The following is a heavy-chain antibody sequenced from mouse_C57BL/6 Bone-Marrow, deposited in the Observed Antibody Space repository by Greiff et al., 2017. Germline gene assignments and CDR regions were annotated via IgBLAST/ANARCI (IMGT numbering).Heavy chain of an antibody. Sequence: EVMLVESGGGLVQPGGSLSLSCAASGFTFTDYYMSWVRQPPGKALEWLGFIRNKANGYTTEYSASVKGRFTISRDNSQSILNLQMNALRAEDSATYYCARSPYYDGSMWFAYWGQGTLVTVSA. CDR1: GFTFTDYY. CDR2: IRNKANGYTT. J-gene: IGHJ3*01. D-gene: IGHD1-1*01. V-gene: IGHV7-3*01. CDR3: ARSPYYDGSMWFAY.